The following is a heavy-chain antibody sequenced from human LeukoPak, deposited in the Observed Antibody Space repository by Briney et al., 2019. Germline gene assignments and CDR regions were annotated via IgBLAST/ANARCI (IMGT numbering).Heavy chain of an antibody. Sequence: GGSLRLSCAASGFTFSSYSMNWVRQAPGKGLEWVSAISGSGGSTYYADSVKGRFTISRDNSKNTPYLQTNSLRAEDTAVYYCAKDRGYSYGYGPWYFDLWGRGTLVTVSS. CDR2: ISGSGGST. D-gene: IGHD5-18*01. V-gene: IGHV3-23*01. CDR1: GFTFSSYS. CDR3: AKDRGYSYGYGPWYFDL. J-gene: IGHJ2*01.